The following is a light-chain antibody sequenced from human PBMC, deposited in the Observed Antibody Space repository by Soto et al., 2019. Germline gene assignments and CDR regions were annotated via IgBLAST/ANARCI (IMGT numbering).Light chain of an antibody. V-gene: IGLV1-40*01. J-gene: IGLJ1*01. CDR3: QSYDSSLTTFV. CDR1: TSNIGAPYD. Sequence: QSVLTQPPSVSGAPGQRVSISCTGSTSNIGAPYDVHWYQHLPGAAPKLLIYGDNNRPSGVPDRFSGSKSGTSASLAITSLQAEDEADYYCQSYDSSLTTFVFGTGTKVTVL. CDR2: GDN.